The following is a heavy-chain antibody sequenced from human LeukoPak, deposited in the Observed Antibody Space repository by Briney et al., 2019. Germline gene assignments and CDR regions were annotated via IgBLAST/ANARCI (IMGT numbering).Heavy chain of an antibody. CDR3: ARRSAAGPYFDY. J-gene: IGHJ4*02. D-gene: IGHD6-13*01. V-gene: IGHV3-9*01. CDR2: ISWNSGSI. Sequence: GGSLRLSCAASGFTFSSYWMHWVRQAPGKGLEWVSGISWNSGSIGYADSVKGRFTISRDNAKNSLYLQMNSLRAEDTALYYCARRSAAGPYFDYWGQGTLVTVSS. CDR1: GFTFSSYW.